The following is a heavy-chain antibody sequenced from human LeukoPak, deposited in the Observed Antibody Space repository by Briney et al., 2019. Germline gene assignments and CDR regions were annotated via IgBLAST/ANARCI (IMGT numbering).Heavy chain of an antibody. V-gene: IGHV1-2*02. CDR1: GYTFTDYY. Sequence: GASVKVSCKASGYTFTDYYMHWVRQAPGQGLEWMGWINPNSGGTNYAQKFQGRVTLTRDTSITTVYMELSRLRSDDTAVYYCARLSIAVAGTWGQGTLVTVSS. CDR2: INPNSGGT. J-gene: IGHJ4*02. D-gene: IGHD6-19*01. CDR3: ARLSIAVAGT.